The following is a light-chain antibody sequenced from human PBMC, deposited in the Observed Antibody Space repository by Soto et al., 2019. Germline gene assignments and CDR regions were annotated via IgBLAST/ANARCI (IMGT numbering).Light chain of an antibody. CDR3: QQDGSSPPT. CDR2: GAS. J-gene: IGKJ2*01. V-gene: IGKV3-20*01. Sequence: EIVLTQSPGTLSLSPGERATLSCRASQSVSNSYLAWHQQKPGQAPRLLIYGASSRATGIPDRFSGSGSGTDFTLTISRLGPEDFAVYYCQQDGSSPPTFGQGTKLETK. CDR1: QSVSNSY.